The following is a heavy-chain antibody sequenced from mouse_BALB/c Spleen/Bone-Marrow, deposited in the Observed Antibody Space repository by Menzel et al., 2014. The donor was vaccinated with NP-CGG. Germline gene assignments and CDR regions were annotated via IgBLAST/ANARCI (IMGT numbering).Heavy chain of an antibody. CDR2: ISNKANGYTT. Sequence: EVKLVESGGGLVQPGGSLRLSCANSGFTFTDYYMSWVRQPPGKALEWFGFISNKANGYTTEYSATVKGRFTISKDNSQSILYLPLKTLSTKDSATYYSARYHYYGIYWYFDVWGAGSTLTVSS. J-gene: IGHJ1*01. V-gene: IGHV7-3*02. CDR3: ARYHYYGIYWYFDV. D-gene: IGHD1-1*01. CDR1: GFTFTDYY.